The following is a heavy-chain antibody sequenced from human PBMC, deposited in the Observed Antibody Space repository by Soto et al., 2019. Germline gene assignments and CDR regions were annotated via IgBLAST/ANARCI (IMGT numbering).Heavy chain of an antibody. D-gene: IGHD3-10*01. J-gene: IGHJ6*04. V-gene: IGHV1-69*06. CDR1: GGTFSSYA. Sequence: QVQLVQSGAEVKKPGSSVKVSCKASGGTFSSYAISWVRQAPGQGLEWMGGIIPIFGTANYAQKFQGRVTITADKSTSTAYMELSSLRSEDTAVYYCARGSDYSPLGRYYYYYGMDVWGKGTTVTVSS. CDR2: IIPIFGTA. CDR3: ARGSDYSPLGRYYYYYGMDV.